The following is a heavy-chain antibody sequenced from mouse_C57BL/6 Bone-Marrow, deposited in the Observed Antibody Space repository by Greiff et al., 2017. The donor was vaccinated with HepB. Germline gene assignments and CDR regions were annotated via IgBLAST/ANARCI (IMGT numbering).Heavy chain of an antibody. CDR2: IDPSDSYT. Sequence: VHLQQPGAELVKPGASVKLSCKASGYTFTSYWMQWVKQRPGQGLEWIGAIDPSDSYTNYNQKFKGKATLTVDTSSSTAYMQLSSLTSEDSAVYYCARRSRGYWYFDVWGTGTTVTVSS. J-gene: IGHJ1*03. CDR1: GYTFTSYW. D-gene: IGHD1-1*01. V-gene: IGHV1-50*01. CDR3: ARRSRGYWYFDV.